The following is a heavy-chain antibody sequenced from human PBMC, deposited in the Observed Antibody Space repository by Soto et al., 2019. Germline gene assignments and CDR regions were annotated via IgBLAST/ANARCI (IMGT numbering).Heavy chain of an antibody. CDR1: GGSFSGYY. J-gene: IGHJ6*02. Sequence: AETLSLTCAVYGGSFSGYYWSWIRQPPGKGLEWIGEIKHSGSTNYNPSLKSRVTISVDTSKNQFSLKLSSVTAADTAVYYCARGRLYDYVWGSYRPRRYYGMDVWGQGTTVTVSS. CDR2: IKHSGST. V-gene: IGHV4-34*01. CDR3: ARGRLYDYVWGSYRPRRYYGMDV. D-gene: IGHD3-16*02.